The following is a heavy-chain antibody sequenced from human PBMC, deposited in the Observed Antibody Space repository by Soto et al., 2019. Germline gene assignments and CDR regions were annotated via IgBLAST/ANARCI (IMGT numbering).Heavy chain of an antibody. CDR2: IWYDGSNK. Sequence: GGSLRLSCAASGFIFSDYGMHWVRQAPGKGLEWVAVIWYDGSNKYFADSVKGRFTISRDNPKNTVYLQMNSLRAEDTAVYYCARGPHIVVVTAIDYWGQGTLVTVSS. J-gene: IGHJ4*02. V-gene: IGHV3-33*01. D-gene: IGHD2-21*02. CDR3: ARGPHIVVVTAIDY. CDR1: GFIFSDYG.